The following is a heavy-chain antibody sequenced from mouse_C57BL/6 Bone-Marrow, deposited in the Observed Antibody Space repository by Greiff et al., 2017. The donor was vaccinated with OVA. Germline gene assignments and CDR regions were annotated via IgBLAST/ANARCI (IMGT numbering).Heavy chain of an antibody. J-gene: IGHJ2*01. V-gene: IGHV1-82*01. CDR2: IYPGDGDT. Sequence: VQLQESGPELVKPGASVKISCTASGYAFRSSWMNWVKQRPGKGLEWIGRIYPGDGDTNYNGKFKGKATLTADKSSSTAYMQLSSLTSEDSAVYFCARSADYWGQGTTLTVSS. CDR3: ARSADY. CDR1: GYAFRSSW.